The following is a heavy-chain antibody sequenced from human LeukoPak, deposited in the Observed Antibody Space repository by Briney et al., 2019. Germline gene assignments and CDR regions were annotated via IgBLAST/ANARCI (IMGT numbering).Heavy chain of an antibody. D-gene: IGHD3-10*01. CDR1: GFTFSDYR. J-gene: IGHJ4*02. V-gene: IGHV3-74*01. CDR2: INTDGSTI. CDR3: ARAGSFRFDY. Sequence: GGSLRLSCAASGFTFSDYRLHWVRQAPGKGPVWVSRINTDGSTINYAGSVKGRFTISRDDAKNTLYLQMNDLRAEDTAVYYCARAGSFRFDYWGQGTLVTVSS.